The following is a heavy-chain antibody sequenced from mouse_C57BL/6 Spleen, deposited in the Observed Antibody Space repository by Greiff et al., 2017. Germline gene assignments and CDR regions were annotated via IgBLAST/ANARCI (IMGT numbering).Heavy chain of an antibody. J-gene: IGHJ4*01. D-gene: IGHD1-1*01. V-gene: IGHV1-39*01. Sequence: QLKESGPELVKPGASVKISCKASGYSFTDYNMNWVKQSNGKSLEWIGVINPNYGTTSYNQKFKGKATLTVDQSSSTAYMQLNSLTSEDSAVYYCASRTTVVANYYAMDYWGQGTSVTVSS. CDR3: ASRTTVVANYYAMDY. CDR1: GYSFTDYN. CDR2: INPNYGTT.